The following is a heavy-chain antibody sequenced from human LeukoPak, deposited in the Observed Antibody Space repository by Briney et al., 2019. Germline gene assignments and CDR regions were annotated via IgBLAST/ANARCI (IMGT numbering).Heavy chain of an antibody. CDR3: AKETYYYDSSGYLGDAFDI. CDR1: GFTFTSYS. Sequence: GGSLRLSCAASGFTFTSYSMNWVRQAPGKGLEWVSAISGSGGSTYYADSVKGRFTISRDNSKNTLYLQMNSLRAEDTAVYYCAKETYYYDSSGYLGDAFDIWGQGTMVTVSS. D-gene: IGHD3-22*01. CDR2: ISGSGGST. J-gene: IGHJ3*02. V-gene: IGHV3-23*01.